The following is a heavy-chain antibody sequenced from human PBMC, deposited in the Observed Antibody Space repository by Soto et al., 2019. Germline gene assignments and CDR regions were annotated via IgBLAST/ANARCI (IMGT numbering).Heavy chain of an antibody. CDR3: ARFYRGMDV. CDR1: GGSISSGDYY. V-gene: IGHV4-30-4*01. Sequence: QVQLQESGPGLVKPSQTLSLTCTVSGGSISSGDYYWSWMRQPPGKGLEWIGYIYHSGSTYYNPSLKSRTTISVETSKNQFSLKLRCVSAADTAVYYCARFYRGMDVWGQGTTVTVS. CDR2: IYHSGST. J-gene: IGHJ6*02.